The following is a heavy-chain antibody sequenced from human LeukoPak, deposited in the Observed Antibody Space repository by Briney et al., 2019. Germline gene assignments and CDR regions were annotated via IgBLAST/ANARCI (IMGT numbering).Heavy chain of an antibody. CDR3: ARGPGYCSGGSCQKYYYYYMDV. J-gene: IGHJ6*03. CDR2: IYPGDSDT. V-gene: IGHV5-51*01. CDR1: GYSFTSYW. D-gene: IGHD2-15*01. Sequence: GESPKISCKGSGYSFTSYWIGWVRQMPGKGLEWMGIIYPGDSDTRYSPSFQGQVTISADKSISTAYLQWSSLKASDTAMYYCARGPGYCSGGSCQKYYYYYMDVWGKGTTVTVSS.